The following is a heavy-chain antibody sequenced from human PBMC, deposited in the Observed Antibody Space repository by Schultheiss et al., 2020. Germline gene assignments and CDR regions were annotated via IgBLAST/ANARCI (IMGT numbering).Heavy chain of an antibody. D-gene: IGHD3-16*01. CDR2: IKQDGSEK. CDR3: AAGGWRTLDY. V-gene: IGHV3-7*01. Sequence: GESLKIYCAASGFTFSSYWMSWVRQAPGKGLEWVANIKQDGSEKYYVDSVKGRFTISGDNAKNSLYLQMNSLRAEDTAVYYCAAGGWRTLDYWGQGTLVTVSS. CDR1: GFTFSSYW. J-gene: IGHJ4*02.